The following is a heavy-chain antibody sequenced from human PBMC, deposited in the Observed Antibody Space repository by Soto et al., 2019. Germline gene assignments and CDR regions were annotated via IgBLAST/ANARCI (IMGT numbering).Heavy chain of an antibody. CDR1: GYRFTTYW. CDR2: IYPGDSDR. CDR3: ARHYYYGMEV. V-gene: IGHV5-51*01. Sequence: GESLKISCKGSGYRFTTYWIGWVRQMLGKGLEWMGTIYPGDSDRRYSPSFQCQVTISVDKSISTAYLQWSSLKASDTAMYYCARHYYYGMEVWGQGTTVTVSS. J-gene: IGHJ6*02.